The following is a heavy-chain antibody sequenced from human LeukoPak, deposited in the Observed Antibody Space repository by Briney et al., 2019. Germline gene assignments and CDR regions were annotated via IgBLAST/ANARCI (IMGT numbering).Heavy chain of an antibody. CDR2: IIPIFGTA. J-gene: IGHJ6*03. D-gene: IGHD6-13*01. Sequence: SVKVSCKASGGTFSSYAISWVRQAPGQGLEWMGGIIPIFGTANYAQKFQGWVTMTRDTSISTAYMELSRLRSDDTAVYYCARDLPVDSSSWYGGLYYYYYMDVWGKGTTVTVSS. CDR1: GGTFSSYA. V-gene: IGHV1-69*05. CDR3: ARDLPVDSSSWYGGLYYYYYMDV.